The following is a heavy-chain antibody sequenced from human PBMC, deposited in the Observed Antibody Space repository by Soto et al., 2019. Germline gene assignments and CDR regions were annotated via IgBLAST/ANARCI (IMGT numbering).Heavy chain of an antibody. Sequence: QVHLQESGPGLVKPSETLSLTCTVSGGSVSSDNYYWTWIRQPPGKGLEWIWYIYYSGTNNYNPSLKSRVTISVDTSKNQFSLKLSSVTAADTAVYYCARDCMVTYYYYLMDVWGQGTTVTVSS. V-gene: IGHV4-61*01. J-gene: IGHJ6*02. CDR3: ARDCMVTYYYYLMDV. D-gene: IGHD5-18*01. CDR2: IYYSGTN. CDR1: GGSVSSDNYY.